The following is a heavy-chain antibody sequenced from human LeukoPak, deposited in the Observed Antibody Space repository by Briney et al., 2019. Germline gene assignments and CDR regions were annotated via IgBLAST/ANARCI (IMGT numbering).Heavy chain of an antibody. V-gene: IGHV4-59*05. J-gene: IGHJ5*02. CDR3: ARRATGLNWFDP. Sequence: SETLSLTCTVSGDSISGYYWSWIRQPPGKGLECIGGVSYSGSTYYDPSLKSRVTISVDTSKNQFSLKLSSVTAADTAVYYCARRATGLNWFDPWGQGTLVTVSS. D-gene: IGHD1-1*01. CDR1: GDSISGYY. CDR2: VSYSGST.